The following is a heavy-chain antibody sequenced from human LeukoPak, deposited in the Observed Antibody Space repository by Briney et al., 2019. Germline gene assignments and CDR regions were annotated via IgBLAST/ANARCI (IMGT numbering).Heavy chain of an antibody. CDR1: GYTFTSYG. V-gene: IGHV1-8*01. Sequence: ASVKVSCKASGYTFTSYGINWVRQATGQGLEWMGWMNPNSGNTGYAQKFQGRVTMTRDTSTSTVYMELSSLRSEDTAVYYCAREGIYYYDSSGPDRSRREGWFDYWGQGTLVTVSS. CDR3: AREGIYYYDSSGPDRSRREGWFDY. J-gene: IGHJ4*02. CDR2: MNPNSGNT. D-gene: IGHD3-22*01.